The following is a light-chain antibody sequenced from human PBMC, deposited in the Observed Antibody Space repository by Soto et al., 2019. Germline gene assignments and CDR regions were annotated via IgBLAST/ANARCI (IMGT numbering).Light chain of an antibody. Sequence: EIVLTQSPGTLSLSPGERATLSCRASQSVSSHLAWYQQRPGQAPRLLIYGASSRATGIPDRFSGSGFGTDFTLTISRLEPEDFSLYYCQQYGNSPPLTFGGGTKVEIK. CDR3: QQYGNSPPLT. CDR2: GAS. V-gene: IGKV3-20*01. CDR1: QSVSSH. J-gene: IGKJ4*01.